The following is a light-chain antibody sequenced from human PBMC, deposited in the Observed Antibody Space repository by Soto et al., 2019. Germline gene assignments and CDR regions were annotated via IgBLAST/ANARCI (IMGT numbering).Light chain of an antibody. CDR1: QTISNSY. J-gene: IGKJ1*01. Sequence: DIVLTQSPGTLSLSPGERATLSCRASQTISNSYLAWYQHKPGQAPRLLIYGASSRATGIPDRFSGSGSGTDFTLTIGRLEPEDFAVYYCQQYGRSLWTFGQGTKVDI. CDR3: QQYGRSLWT. CDR2: GAS. V-gene: IGKV3-20*01.